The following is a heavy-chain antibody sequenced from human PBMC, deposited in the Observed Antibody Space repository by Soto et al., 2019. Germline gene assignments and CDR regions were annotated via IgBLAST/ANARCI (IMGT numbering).Heavy chain of an antibody. CDR3: ARPLGADFRNWFCDL. V-gene: IGHV1-69*12. Sequence: QVQLVQSGAEVKKPGSSVKVSCRAPGDTFNNFALSWVRQAPGLGLEWMGGIIPIFATPTYAQEFQNRVTITADESTTTAYMELSSLRADYTAVYYCARPLGADFRNWFCDLWGRCTLVTVSS. J-gene: IGHJ2*01. CDR1: GDTFNNFA. CDR2: IIPIFATP. D-gene: IGHD4-4*01.